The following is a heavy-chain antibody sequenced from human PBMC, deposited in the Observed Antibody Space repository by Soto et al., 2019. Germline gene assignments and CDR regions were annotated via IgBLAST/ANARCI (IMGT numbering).Heavy chain of an antibody. CDR1: GVPVSSGTYF. CDR2: IYYSGST. J-gene: IGHJ6*02. V-gene: IGHV4-61*01. Sequence: PSDPLALSCPVFGVPVSSGTYFWSWIRQSPGKGLEWIAYIYYSGSTNYNPSLQRRSTMSVDTSKSQVSLTLTYVTAADADVYYGARSPNCLYHGFDVWGQGITVTVSS. D-gene: IGHD3-16*01. CDR3: ARSPNCLYHGFDV.